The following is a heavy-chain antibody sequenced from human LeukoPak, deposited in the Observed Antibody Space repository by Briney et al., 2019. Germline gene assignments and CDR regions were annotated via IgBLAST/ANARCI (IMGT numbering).Heavy chain of an antibody. J-gene: IGHJ5*02. CDR3: ARDRYCSSS. CDR1: GFTFSSYW. Sequence: PGGSLRLSCAASGFTFSSYWMTWVRQAPGKGLEWVANIKEDANEKYYVDSVKGRFTISRDNTKNSLYLQMNSLRAEDTAVYYCARDRYCSSSWGQGILVTVSS. D-gene: IGHD2-2*01. V-gene: IGHV3-7*01. CDR2: IKEDANEK.